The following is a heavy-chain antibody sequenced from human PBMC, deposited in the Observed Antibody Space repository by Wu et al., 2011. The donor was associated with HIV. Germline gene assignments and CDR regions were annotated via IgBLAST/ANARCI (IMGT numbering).Heavy chain of an antibody. J-gene: IGHJ4*02. V-gene: IGHV1-2*02. CDR1: GYTFTGYY. Sequence: VQSGAEVKKPGASVKVSCKASGYTFTGYYMHWVRQAPGQGLEWMGWINPNSGGTNYAKKFQGRVTMTRDTSISTAYMDLRSLRSDDTAVYFCARSQAGIERGKFDYWGQGTLVTVSS. CDR3: ARSQAGIERGKFDY. D-gene: IGHD3-10*01. CDR2: INPNSGGT.